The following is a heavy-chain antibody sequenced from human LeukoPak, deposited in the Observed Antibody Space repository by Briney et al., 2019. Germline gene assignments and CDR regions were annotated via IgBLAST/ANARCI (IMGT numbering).Heavy chain of an antibody. Sequence: PGGSLRLSCAASEFSVGSNYMSWVRQAPGKGLEWVSVIYSGGSTYYADSVKGRFTISRDNSKNTLYLQMNSLRAEDTAVYYCARVIRGVITYYFDYWGQGTLVTVSS. J-gene: IGHJ4*02. CDR2: IYSGGST. CDR1: EFSVGSNY. V-gene: IGHV3-53*01. D-gene: IGHD3-10*01. CDR3: ARVIRGVITYYFDY.